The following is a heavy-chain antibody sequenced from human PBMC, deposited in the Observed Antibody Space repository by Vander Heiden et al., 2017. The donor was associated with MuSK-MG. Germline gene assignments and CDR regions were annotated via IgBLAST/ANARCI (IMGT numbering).Heavy chain of an antibody. V-gene: IGHV4-4*07. CDR1: GGSITSYY. CDR3: AICCRGDCYWPYYYKMDV. Sequence: QVPLQESGPGLVKPSETLSLTCTVSGGSITSYYWSWIRQPAGKGLAWIGRIYTSGSTNYKPALKSRVTMSVDTSKNQFSLKLSSVTAADTAVYYCAICCRGDCYWPYYYKMDVWGQGTTVTVSS. J-gene: IGHJ6*02. D-gene: IGHD2-21*02. CDR2: IYTSGST.